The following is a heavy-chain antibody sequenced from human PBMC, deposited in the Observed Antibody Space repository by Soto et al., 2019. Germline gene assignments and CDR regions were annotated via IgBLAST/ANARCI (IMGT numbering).Heavy chain of an antibody. CDR1: GYTFTSYG. Sequence: ASLKVSCKASGYTFTSYGISWVRQAPGQGLEWMGWISAYNGNTNYAQKLQGRVTMTTDTSTSTAYMELRSLRSDDTAVYYCARGNYCGGDCYPHAASTWFDPRGQGTLVTVSS. D-gene: IGHD2-21*02. CDR2: ISAYNGNT. V-gene: IGHV1-18*01. CDR3: ARGNYCGGDCYPHAASTWFDP. J-gene: IGHJ5*02.